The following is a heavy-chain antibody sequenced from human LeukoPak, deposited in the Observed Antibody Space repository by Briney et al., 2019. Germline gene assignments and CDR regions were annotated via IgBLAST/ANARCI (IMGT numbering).Heavy chain of an antibody. CDR1: GGSISTSNW. Sequence: PSETLSLTCAVSGGSISTSNWWSWVRQPPRKGLEWIGEIYHSGSINYNPSLKSRVTISVDKSTNQFSLRLNSVAAADTAVYYCARKRFGGFDYWGQGTLVTVSS. D-gene: IGHD3-10*01. CDR3: ARKRFGGFDY. J-gene: IGHJ4*02. CDR2: IYHSGSI. V-gene: IGHV4-4*02.